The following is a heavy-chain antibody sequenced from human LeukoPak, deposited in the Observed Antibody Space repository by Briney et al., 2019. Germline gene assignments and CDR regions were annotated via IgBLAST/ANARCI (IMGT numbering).Heavy chain of an antibody. CDR3: AKETGGDWGYFEY. D-gene: IGHD2-21*01. J-gene: IGHJ4*02. V-gene: IGHV3-23*01. CDR1: GFTFSTYG. CDR2: ISDSGGST. Sequence: GGSLRLSCAASGFTFSTYGMSWVRQAPGKGLEWVSSISDSGGSTHYAESVRGRFTISRDNSKSTVYLQMNSLTADDTALYYCAKETGGDWGYFEYWGQGILVTVSS.